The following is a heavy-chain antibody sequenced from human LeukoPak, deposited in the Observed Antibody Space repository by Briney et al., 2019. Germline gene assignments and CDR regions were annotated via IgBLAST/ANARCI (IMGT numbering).Heavy chain of an antibody. Sequence: PSETLSLTCTVSGDSVTTTNCYWGWIRQAPGKGLERIGSLYYGVNTYHTPSRNRQSTISVDTSQHHPSLILTSVTAADTGVYYCARLRVQQLASSYYMDVWGKGTTVTVSS. J-gene: IGHJ6*03. CDR1: GDSVTTTNCY. CDR2: LYYGVNT. D-gene: IGHD6-13*01. CDR3: ARLRVQQLASSYYMDV. V-gene: IGHV4-39*01.